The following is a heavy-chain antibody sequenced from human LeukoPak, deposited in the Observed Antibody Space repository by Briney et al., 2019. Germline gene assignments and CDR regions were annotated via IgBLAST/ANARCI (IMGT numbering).Heavy chain of an antibody. CDR2: IHDSGTT. CDR3: AIEHDGATYSNL. D-gene: IGHD5-12*01. Sequence: SVTLSLNCTVSGGSIRGSYWNWIRQPPGKGLEWIGCIHDSGTTNYNPSLKSRVTISLHTSKNQFSLRLTSVTAADTAVYYCAIEHDGATYSNLWGQGTLVAVSS. J-gene: IGHJ5*02. V-gene: IGHV4-59*01. CDR1: GGSIRGSY.